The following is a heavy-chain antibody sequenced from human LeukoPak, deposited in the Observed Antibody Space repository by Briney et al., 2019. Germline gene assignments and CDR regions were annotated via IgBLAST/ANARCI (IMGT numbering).Heavy chain of an antibody. J-gene: IGHJ4*02. Sequence: SETLSLTCTVSGGSISSYYWSWIRQPPGKGLEWIGYIYYSGSTYYNPSLKSRVTISVDTSKNQFSLKLSSVTAADTAVYYCAREHCGSTSCYADYWGQGTLVTVSS. V-gene: IGHV4-59*06. CDR2: IYYSGST. D-gene: IGHD2-2*01. CDR1: GGSISSYY. CDR3: AREHCGSTSCYADY.